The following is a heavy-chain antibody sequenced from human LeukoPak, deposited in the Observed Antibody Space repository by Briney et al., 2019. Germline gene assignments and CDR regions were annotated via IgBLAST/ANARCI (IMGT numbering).Heavy chain of an antibody. CDR1: GFTFSSYA. J-gene: IGHJ4*02. CDR3: AKSITMVRGVIIGPFDY. V-gene: IGHV3-23*01. Sequence: GGSLRLSCAASGFTFSSYAMSWVRQAPGKGLEWVSAISGSGGSTYYADSVKGRFTISRDNSKNTLYLQMNSLRAEDTAVYYCAKSITMVRGVIIGPFDYWGQGTLVTVSS. CDR2: ISGSGGST. D-gene: IGHD3-10*01.